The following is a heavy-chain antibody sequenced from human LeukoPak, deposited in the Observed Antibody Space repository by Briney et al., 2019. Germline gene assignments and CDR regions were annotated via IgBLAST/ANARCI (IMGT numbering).Heavy chain of an antibody. CDR2: IYYSGST. Sequence: SETLSLTCTVSGGSISSSSYYWGWIRQPPGKGLEWIGSIYYSGSTYYNPSLKSRVTISVDTSKNQFSLKLSSVTAADTAMYYCARGDIVVVPAAIRGDYYYYYMDVWGKGTTVTVSS. J-gene: IGHJ6*03. CDR1: GGSISSSSYY. D-gene: IGHD2-2*02. V-gene: IGHV4-39*07. CDR3: ARGDIVVVPAAIRGDYYYYYMDV.